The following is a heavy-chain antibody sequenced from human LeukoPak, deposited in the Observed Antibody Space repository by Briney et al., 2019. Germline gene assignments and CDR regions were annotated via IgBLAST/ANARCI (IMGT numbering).Heavy chain of an antibody. CDR2: ISSSSSYI. J-gene: IGHJ4*02. Sequence: PGGSLRLSCAASGFTFGNYAMTWVRQTPGKGLEWVSSISSSSSYIYYADSVKGRFTISRDNAKNSLYLQMNSPRAEDTAVYYCARDRLGYSSGWKGYYWGQGTLVTVSS. D-gene: IGHD6-19*01. CDR1: GFTFGNYA. V-gene: IGHV3-21*01. CDR3: ARDRLGYSSGWKGYY.